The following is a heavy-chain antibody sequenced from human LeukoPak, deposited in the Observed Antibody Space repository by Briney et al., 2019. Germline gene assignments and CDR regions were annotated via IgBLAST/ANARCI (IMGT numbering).Heavy chain of an antibody. Sequence: GRSLRLSCAASGFTFSSYSMQWVRQTPGKGLEWVGIMSNIGGNTFYAEAVKGRFTISRDNSQNTLYLQMNSLRPEDTAVYYCAKGGASVTRYVDYWGQGTLVTVSS. CDR2: MSNIGGNT. CDR3: AKGGASVTRYVDY. CDR1: GFTFSSYS. V-gene: IGHV3-30*18. J-gene: IGHJ4*02. D-gene: IGHD4-17*01.